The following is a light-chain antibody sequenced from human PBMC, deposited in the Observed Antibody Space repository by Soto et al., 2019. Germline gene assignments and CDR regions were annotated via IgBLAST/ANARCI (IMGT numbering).Light chain of an antibody. V-gene: IGKV3-20*01. CDR1: QTVSNNY. CDR2: GAS. Sequence: EIVLTQSPGTLSLSPGERATLSCRASQTVSNNYLAWYQQQPGQAPRLLIYGASSRATGIPDRFSGSGSGTDFTLTISRLEPEDFAVYYCQQFGSSPRTFGQGTKVEVK. CDR3: QQFGSSPRT. J-gene: IGKJ1*01.